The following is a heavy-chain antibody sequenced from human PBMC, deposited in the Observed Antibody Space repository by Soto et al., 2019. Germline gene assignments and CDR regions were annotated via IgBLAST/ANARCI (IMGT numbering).Heavy chain of an antibody. Sequence: PGESLQISCKGSGYSFTGYWIGWVRQMPGKGLEWMGIIYPGDSDTRYSPSFRGQVTISADKSISTAYLQWSSLKASDTTMYYCARHDTSSSSGLLDGWGKGTTVTVSS. D-gene: IGHD6-6*01. CDR1: GYSFTGYW. V-gene: IGHV5-51*01. CDR2: IYPGDSDT. J-gene: IGHJ6*04. CDR3: ARHDTSSSSGLLDG.